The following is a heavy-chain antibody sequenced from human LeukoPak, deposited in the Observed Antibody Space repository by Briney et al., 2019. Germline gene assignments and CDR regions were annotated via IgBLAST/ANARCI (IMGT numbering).Heavy chain of an antibody. V-gene: IGHV3-15*01. Sequence: GGSLRLSCAASGVTFSNAWMNWVRQAPGKGLEWVGRIKSKTGDGTTDYAAPVKGRFTISRDDSKNTLYLQMNSLKTEDTALYYCTTGEVPYIAAAGTDYYYYYMDVWGKGTTVTVAS. CDR1: GVTFSNAW. D-gene: IGHD6-13*01. J-gene: IGHJ6*03. CDR3: TTGEVPYIAAAGTDYYYYYMDV. CDR2: IKSKTGDGTT.